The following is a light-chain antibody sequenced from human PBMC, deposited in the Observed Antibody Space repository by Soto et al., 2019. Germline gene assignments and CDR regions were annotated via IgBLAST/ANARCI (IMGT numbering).Light chain of an antibody. CDR1: QIISDN. CDR3: HQYDDWPPGYT. V-gene: IGKV3-15*01. CDR2: GAS. Sequence: EIVLTQSPATLSVSPGERATLSCRASQIISDNLAWYQQKRGQAPRLLIHGASTRATGIPARFSGSGSGTEFTLTLSSLQSEDFAVYYCHQYDDWPPGYTFGQGTKLEI. J-gene: IGKJ2*01.